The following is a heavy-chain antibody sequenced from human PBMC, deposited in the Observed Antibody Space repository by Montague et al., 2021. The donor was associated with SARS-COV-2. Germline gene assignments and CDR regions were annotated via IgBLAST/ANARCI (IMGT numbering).Heavy chain of an antibody. J-gene: IGHJ4*02. CDR2: IYYSGST. CDR1: GGSISSSSYY. CDR3: ARRGYSGYDYPLLVDY. V-gene: IGHV4-39*01. D-gene: IGHD5-12*01. Sequence: SETLSLTCTVSGGSISSSSYYWGWIRQPPGKGLEWIGSIYYSGSTYYNPSLKSRVTISVDTSKNQFSLKLSSVTAADTVVYYCARRGYSGYDYPLLVDYWGQGTLVTVSS.